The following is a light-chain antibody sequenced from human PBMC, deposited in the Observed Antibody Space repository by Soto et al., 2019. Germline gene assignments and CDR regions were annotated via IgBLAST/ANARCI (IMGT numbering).Light chain of an antibody. CDR2: GAS. CDR3: QQYGSSPFT. CDR1: QSISSTY. Sequence: EIVLTQSAGTLSLSPGERATLSCRASQSISSTYLAWYQQKLGQAPRLLIYGASSRATGIPDRFSGSGSGTDFTLTISRLEPEDFAVYYCQQYGSSPFTFGQGTRLEIK. V-gene: IGKV3-20*01. J-gene: IGKJ5*01.